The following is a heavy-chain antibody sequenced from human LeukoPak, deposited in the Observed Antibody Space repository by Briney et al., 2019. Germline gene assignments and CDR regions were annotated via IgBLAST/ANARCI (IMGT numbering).Heavy chain of an antibody. Sequence: GGSLRLSCAASGFTFSDYYMSWIRQAPGKGLEWVSYISSSGSTIYYADSVKGRFTISRDNATNSLYLQMNSLRAEDTAVYYCASPYSGYDLVFDYWSQGTLVTVSS. D-gene: IGHD5-12*01. CDR1: GFTFSDYY. CDR3: ASPYSGYDLVFDY. J-gene: IGHJ4*02. V-gene: IGHV3-11*04. CDR2: ISSSGSTI.